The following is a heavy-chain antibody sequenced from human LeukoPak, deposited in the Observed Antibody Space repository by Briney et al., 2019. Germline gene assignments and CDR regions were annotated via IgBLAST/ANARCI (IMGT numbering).Heavy chain of an antibody. V-gene: IGHV4-34*01. CDR2: INRSGCT. CDR1: GGSFSGYY. Sequence: NPSETLSLTCAVYGGSFSGYYWSWIRQPPGKGLEWIGEINRSGCTNYNPSLKSRVTISVDTSKNQFSLKLSSVTAADTAVYYCAREGQKRVFGVVTHDAFDIWGQGTMVTVSS. J-gene: IGHJ3*02. CDR3: AREGQKRVFGVVTHDAFDI. D-gene: IGHD3-3*01.